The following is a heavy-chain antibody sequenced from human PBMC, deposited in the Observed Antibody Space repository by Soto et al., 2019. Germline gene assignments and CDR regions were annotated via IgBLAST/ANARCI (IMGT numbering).Heavy chain of an antibody. CDR2: IIPIFGTA. V-gene: IGHV1-69*13. CDR3: ARGGGYYGSGSEYAFDI. J-gene: IGHJ3*02. CDR1: GGTFSSYA. Sequence: SVKVSCKASGGTFSSYAISWVRQAPGQGLEWMGGIIPIFGTANYAQKFQGRVTITADESTSTAYMELSSLRSEDTAVYYCARGGGYYGSGSEYAFDIWGQGTMVTVSS. D-gene: IGHD3-10*01.